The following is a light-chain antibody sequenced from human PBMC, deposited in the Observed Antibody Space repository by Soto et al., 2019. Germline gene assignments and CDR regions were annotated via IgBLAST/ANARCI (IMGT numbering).Light chain of an antibody. J-gene: IGLJ1*01. CDR2: EGS. CDR3: CSYAGSSTFVV. Sequence: QSVLTQPASVSGSPGQSITISCTGTSSDVGSYNIVSWYQQHPGKAPKLMIYEGSKRPSGVSNRFSGSKSGNTASLTISGLQAEDEADYYCCSYAGSSTFVVFGTGTKVTVL. V-gene: IGLV2-23*03. CDR1: SSDVGSYNI.